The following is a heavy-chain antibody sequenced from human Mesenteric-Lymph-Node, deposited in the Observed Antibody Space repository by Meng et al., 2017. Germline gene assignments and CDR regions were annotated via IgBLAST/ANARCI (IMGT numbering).Heavy chain of an antibody. D-gene: IGHD3-22*01. Sequence: GESLKISCAASGFTVSTNFMNWVRQAPGTGLEWVSVIYSGGSTYYADSVKGRFTISRDNSKNTLYLHMNSLRTEDTAVYYCARGAYYDSGGWLDAWGQGTLVTVSS. CDR2: IYSGGST. V-gene: IGHV3-66*02. J-gene: IGHJ5*02. CDR1: GFTVSTNF. CDR3: ARGAYYDSGGWLDA.